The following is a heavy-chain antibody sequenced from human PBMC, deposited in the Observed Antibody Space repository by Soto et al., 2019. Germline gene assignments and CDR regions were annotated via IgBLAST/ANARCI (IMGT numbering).Heavy chain of an antibody. CDR1: DGSNSGYY. CDR2: IYYSGST. CDR3: GRQYCRGGDCLFDY. D-gene: IGHD2-21*02. V-gene: IGHV4-59*01. J-gene: IGHJ4*02. Sequence: QVPLQESGPGLVKPSETLSLTCTVSDGSNSGYYWCWIRQPPGKGLVWLGYIYYSGSTNYNPSLRSRVTRSLNTTERALSRILTSMSGAETSVDYSGRQYCRGGDCLFDYCGQGTMITVAA.